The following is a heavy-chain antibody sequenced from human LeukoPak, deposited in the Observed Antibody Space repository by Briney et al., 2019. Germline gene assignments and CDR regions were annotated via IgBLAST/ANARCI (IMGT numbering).Heavy chain of an antibody. J-gene: IGHJ4*02. V-gene: IGHV3-74*01. CDR2: IKTDGSTT. CDR1: GFTFSSYW. CDR3: ARDRGISSYYDY. D-gene: IGHD6-13*01. Sequence: GGSLRLSCAASGFTFSSYWMHWVRQAPGKGLVWVSRIKTDGSTTSYADSVKDRFTISRDNAKNTMYLQMNSLRADDTAVYYCARDRGISSYYDYWGQGTLVTVSS.